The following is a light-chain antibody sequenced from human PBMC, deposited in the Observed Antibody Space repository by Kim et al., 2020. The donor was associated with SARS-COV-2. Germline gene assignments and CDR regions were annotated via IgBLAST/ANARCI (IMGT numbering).Light chain of an antibody. Sequence: LTWSIGGGININSDRIYGYQQKTGSPPQYLLNYVSEAEREHGAGVPGRFAGSKDGSANAGILLISGLQSEDGAGYYGWIWDESGYGLGTGTRVTVL. CDR1: GGININSDR. J-gene: IGLJ1*01. CDR2: YVSEAER. CDR3: WIWDESGYG. V-gene: IGLV5-45*02.